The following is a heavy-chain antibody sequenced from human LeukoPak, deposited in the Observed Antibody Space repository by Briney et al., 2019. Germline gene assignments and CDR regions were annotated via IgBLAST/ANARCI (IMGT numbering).Heavy chain of an antibody. CDR2: INPNSGGT. J-gene: IGHJ4*02. D-gene: IGHD4-11*01. Sequence: ASVKVSCKASGYTFTNYYIHWVRQAPGQGPEWLGRINPNSGGTDSAQKFQGRVTMTRDTSITTANMELSRLTSDDTAVYYCARVAYGNNATPFDHWGQGTLVIVSS. CDR3: ARVAYGNNATPFDH. CDR1: GYTFTNYY. V-gene: IGHV1-2*06.